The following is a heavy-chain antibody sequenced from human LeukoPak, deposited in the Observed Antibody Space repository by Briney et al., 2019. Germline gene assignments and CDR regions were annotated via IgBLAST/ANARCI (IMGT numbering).Heavy chain of an antibody. CDR1: GFTFSSYW. Sequence: SGGSLRLSCAASGFTFSSYWMSWVRQAPGKGLEWVSVIYSGGSTYYADSLKGRFTISRDSSKNTLYLQMNSLRAEDTAVYYCARGYSNSWPFDSWGQGTLVTVSS. J-gene: IGHJ4*02. D-gene: IGHD6-13*01. CDR3: ARGYSNSWPFDS. CDR2: IYSGGST. V-gene: IGHV3-53*01.